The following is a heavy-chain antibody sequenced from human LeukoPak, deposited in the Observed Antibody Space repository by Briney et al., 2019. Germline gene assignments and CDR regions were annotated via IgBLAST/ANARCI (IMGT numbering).Heavy chain of an antibody. D-gene: IGHD3-10*01. CDR3: ARDQGTMVRGVTPLDY. CDR2: ISYDGSNK. CDR1: GFTFSSYA. V-gene: IGHV3-30-3*01. J-gene: IGHJ4*02. Sequence: GGSLRLSCAASGFTFSSYAMHWVRQAPGKGLEWVAVISYDGSNKYYADSVKGRFTISRDNSKNTLYLQMNSLRAEDTAVYYCARDQGTMVRGVTPLDYWGQGTLVTVSS.